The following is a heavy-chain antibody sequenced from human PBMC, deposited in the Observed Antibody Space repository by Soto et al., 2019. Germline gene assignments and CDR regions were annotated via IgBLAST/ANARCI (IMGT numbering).Heavy chain of an antibody. CDR3: ARELPPDL. D-gene: IGHD1-26*01. CDR2: IWSAGLT. Sequence: GSLRLSFAASGFTVSSKYMNWVRQAPVKGLEWVSIIWSAGLTYYADSVRGRFTISRDISKNILFLQMNNLRAEDSAIYYCARELPPDLWGQGTLVTVCS. V-gene: IGHV3-53*01. CDR1: GFTVSSKY. J-gene: IGHJ5*02.